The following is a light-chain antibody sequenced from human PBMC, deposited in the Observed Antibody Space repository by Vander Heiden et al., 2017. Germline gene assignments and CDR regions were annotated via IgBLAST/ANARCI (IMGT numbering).Light chain of an antibody. V-gene: IGKV1-39*01. CDR3: QQSSSTSPYT. Sequence: DIQITQSPSSLSASVGDRVTITCRASQRIGNFLHWYQQKPGKAPNLLVHTASSLQSGVPSRFSSSGAGTDFTLTISGRQPEDFATYYCQQSSSTSPYTFGRGTKLEIK. J-gene: IGKJ2*01. CDR2: TAS. CDR1: QRIGNF.